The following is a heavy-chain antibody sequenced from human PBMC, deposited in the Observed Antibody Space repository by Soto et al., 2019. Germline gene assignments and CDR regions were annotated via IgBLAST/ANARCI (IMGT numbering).Heavy chain of an antibody. Sequence: QVQLVQSGAEVKKPGASVKVSCKASGYTFTGYYMHWVRQAPGQGLEWMGWINPNSGGTNYAQKFQGRVTMTRDTSISTAYMELSRLRSDDTAVYYCARDSDDLGLRHYYYGMDVWGQGTTVTVSS. D-gene: IGHD1-7*01. CDR2: INPNSGGT. V-gene: IGHV1-2*02. J-gene: IGHJ6*02. CDR3: ARDSDDLGLRHYYYGMDV. CDR1: GYTFTGYY.